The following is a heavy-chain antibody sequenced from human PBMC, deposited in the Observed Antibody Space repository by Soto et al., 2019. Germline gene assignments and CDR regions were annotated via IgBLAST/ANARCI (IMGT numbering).Heavy chain of an antibody. CDR1: GGSISSGGYY. V-gene: IGHV4-31*03. J-gene: IGHJ4*02. CDR3: ARDRGAMPRVYFDY. D-gene: IGHD2-2*01. Sequence: SETLSLTCTVSGGSISSGGYYWSWIRQHPGKGLEWIGYIYYSGSTYYNPSLKSRVTISVDTSKNQFSLKLSSVTAADTAVYYCARDRGAMPRVYFDYWGQGTLVTVSS. CDR2: IYYSGST.